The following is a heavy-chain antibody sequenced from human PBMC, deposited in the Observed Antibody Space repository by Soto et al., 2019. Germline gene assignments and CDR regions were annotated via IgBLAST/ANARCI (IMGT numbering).Heavy chain of an antibody. CDR1: GGTVASSHW. J-gene: IGHJ5*02. Sequence: QVQLQESGPRLVKPSESLSLTCGVSGGTVASSHWWSWVRQSSGRGLEWIGNVYHTGDTNFNPSLQSRVTFSVDKSNNQFSLRLTSVTAADTAVYFCAREIVTAGGNNYFDPWGPGTLVTVSS. CDR2: VYHTGDT. V-gene: IGHV4-4*02. CDR3: AREIVTAGGNNYFDP. D-gene: IGHD2-21*02.